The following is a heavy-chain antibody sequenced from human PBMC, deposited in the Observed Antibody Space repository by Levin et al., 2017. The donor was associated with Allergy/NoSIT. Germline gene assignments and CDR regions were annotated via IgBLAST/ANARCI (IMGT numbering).Heavy chain of an antibody. Sequence: SETLSLTCAVSGGSISSGGYSWSWIRQPPGKGLEWIGYIYHSGSTYYNPSLKSRVTISVDRSKNQFSLKLSSVTAADTAVYYCARVNGGYCSSTSCYAFDIWGQGTMVTVSS. D-gene: IGHD2-2*01. J-gene: IGHJ3*02. CDR1: GGSISSGGYS. CDR3: ARVNGGYCSSTSCYAFDI. V-gene: IGHV4-30-2*01. CDR2: IYHSGST.